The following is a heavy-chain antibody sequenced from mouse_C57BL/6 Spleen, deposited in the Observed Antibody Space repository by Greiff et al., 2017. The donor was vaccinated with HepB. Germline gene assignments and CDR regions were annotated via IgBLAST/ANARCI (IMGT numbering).Heavy chain of an antibody. Sequence: EVQLKESGGGLVKPGGSLKLSCAASGFTFSDYGMHWVRQAPEKGLEWVAYISSGSSTIYYADTVKGRFTISRDNAKNTLFLQMTSLRSEDTAMYYCAGDYYGSSPWFAYWGQGTLVTVSA. CDR1: GFTFSDYG. CDR3: AGDYYGSSPWFAY. CDR2: ISSGSSTI. D-gene: IGHD1-1*01. J-gene: IGHJ3*01. V-gene: IGHV5-17*01.